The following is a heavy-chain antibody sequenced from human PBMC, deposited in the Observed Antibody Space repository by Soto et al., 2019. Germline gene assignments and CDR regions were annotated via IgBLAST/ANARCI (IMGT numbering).Heavy chain of an antibody. CDR3: ARSPYYDFWSGYYVPDYYYYGMDV. D-gene: IGHD3-3*01. CDR1: GFTFSSYG. CDR2: IWYDGSNK. J-gene: IGHJ6*02. V-gene: IGHV3-33*01. Sequence: SPRLSCAASGFTFSSYGMHWVRPAPGKGLEWVAVIWYDGSNKYYADSVKGRFTISRDNSKNTLYLQMNSLRAEDTAVYYCARSPYYDFWSGYYVPDYYYYGMDVWGQGTTVTVSS.